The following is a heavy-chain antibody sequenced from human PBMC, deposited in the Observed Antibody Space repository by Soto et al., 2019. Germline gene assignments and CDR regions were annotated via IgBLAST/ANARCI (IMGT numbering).Heavy chain of an antibody. D-gene: IGHD3-10*01. CDR2: IYYSGST. CDR1: GGSISSSSYY. V-gene: IGHV4-39*01. CDR3: ARREVRGVGSNWFDP. Sequence: SETLSLTCTVSGGSISSSSYYWGWIRQPPGKGLEWIGSIYYSGSTYYNPSLKSRVTISVDTSKNQFSLKLSSVTAADTAVYYCARREVRGVGSNWFDPWGQGTLVTVSS. J-gene: IGHJ5*02.